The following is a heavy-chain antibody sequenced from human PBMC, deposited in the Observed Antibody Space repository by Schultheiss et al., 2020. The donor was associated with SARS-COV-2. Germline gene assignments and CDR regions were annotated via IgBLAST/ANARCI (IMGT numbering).Heavy chain of an antibody. D-gene: IGHD1-26*01. CDR3: ARAGSYHIPSGY. V-gene: IGHV1-69*04. J-gene: IGHJ4*02. CDR1: GGTFSSYA. CDR2: IIPILGIA. Sequence: SVKVSCKASGGTFSSYAISWVRQAPGQGLEWMGRIIPILGIANYAQKFQGRVTITADKSTSTAYMELSSLRSEDTAVYYCARAGSYHIPSGYWGQGTLVTVSS.